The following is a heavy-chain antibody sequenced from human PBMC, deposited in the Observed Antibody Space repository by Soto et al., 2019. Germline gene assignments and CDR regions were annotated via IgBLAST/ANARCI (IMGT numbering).Heavy chain of an antibody. V-gene: IGHV3-21*01. CDR1: GFTFSSYS. D-gene: IGHD6-6*01. J-gene: IGHJ4*02. CDR2: ISSSSSYI. Sequence: EVQLVESGGGLVKPGGSLRLSCAASGFTFSSYSMNWVRKAPGKGLEWVSSISSSSSYIYYEDSVKGRFTISRDNAKNSLYLQMNSLRAEDTAVYYCARDLYSSSARYFDYWGQGTLVTVSS. CDR3: ARDLYSSSARYFDY.